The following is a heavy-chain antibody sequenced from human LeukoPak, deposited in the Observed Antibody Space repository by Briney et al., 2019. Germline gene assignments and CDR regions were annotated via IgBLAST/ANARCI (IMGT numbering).Heavy chain of an antibody. CDR3: ARGGSGSHSTFMGMDV. V-gene: IGHV3-30*04. Sequence: GGSLRLSRAASGFTFSSYAMHWVRQAPGKRLEWVAVISYDGSNKYYADSVKGRFTISRDNSKNTLYLQMNSLRAEDTAVYYCARGGSGSHSTFMGMDVWGQGTTVTVSS. CDR1: GFTFSSYA. J-gene: IGHJ6*02. D-gene: IGHD3-10*01. CDR2: ISYDGSNK.